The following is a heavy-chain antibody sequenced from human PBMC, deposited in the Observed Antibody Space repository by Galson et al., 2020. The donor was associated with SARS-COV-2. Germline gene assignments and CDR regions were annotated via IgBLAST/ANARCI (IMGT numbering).Heavy chain of an antibody. CDR1: GFTFSSYG. J-gene: IGHJ5*02. CDR3: AREGELWFGDYAGWFDP. Sequence: GESLKISCAASGFTFSSYGMHWVRQAPGKGLEWVAVIWYDGSNKYYADSVKGRFTISRDNSKNTLYLQMNSLRAEDTAVYYCAREGELWFGDYAGWFDPWGQGTLVTVSS. D-gene: IGHD3-10*01. CDR2: IWYDGSNK. V-gene: IGHV3-33*01.